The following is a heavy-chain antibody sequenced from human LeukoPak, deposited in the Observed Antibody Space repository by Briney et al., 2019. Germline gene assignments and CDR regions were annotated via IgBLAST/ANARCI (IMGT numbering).Heavy chain of an antibody. D-gene: IGHD6-13*01. J-gene: IGHJ4*02. V-gene: IGHV1-58*02. CDR1: GFNLNSSA. Sequence: VASVEVSCKASGFNLNSSAMQWVRQARGQRLEWIGWIVVGSGNTNYAQKFQERVTITRDMSTSTAYLDLSSLRSEDTAVYYCAAYGDGSSWLYFDYWGQGTLVTVSS. CDR3: AAYGDGSSWLYFDY. CDR2: IVVGSGNT.